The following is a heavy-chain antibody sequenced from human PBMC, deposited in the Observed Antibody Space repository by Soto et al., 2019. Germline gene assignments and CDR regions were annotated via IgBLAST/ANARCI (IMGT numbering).Heavy chain of an antibody. CDR3: AREDDVVNHYYGMDV. Sequence: ASVKVSCKVSGYTVNELSIHWVRQAPGKGLEWLGGFDPEDGKTIYAQTLQGRLAMTEDTSADTAYMELSSLRSEDTAVYYCAREDDVVNHYYGMDVWGQGTTVTVSS. D-gene: IGHD2-15*01. CDR2: FDPEDGKT. V-gene: IGHV1-24*01. J-gene: IGHJ6*02. CDR1: GYTVNELS.